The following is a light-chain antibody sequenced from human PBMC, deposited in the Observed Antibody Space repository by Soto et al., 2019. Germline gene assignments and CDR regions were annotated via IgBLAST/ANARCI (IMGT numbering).Light chain of an antibody. V-gene: IGKV3-20*01. Sequence: EIVLTQSPGTLSLSKGERATLSCRASQSVDSNYFAWYQQKPGQAPRLLIYGASSRATGIPDRFSGGGSGTDFSLTISRLDPEDFAVYYCQQYSSSPITFGQGTRLEIK. J-gene: IGKJ5*01. CDR2: GAS. CDR3: QQYSSSPIT. CDR1: QSVDSNY.